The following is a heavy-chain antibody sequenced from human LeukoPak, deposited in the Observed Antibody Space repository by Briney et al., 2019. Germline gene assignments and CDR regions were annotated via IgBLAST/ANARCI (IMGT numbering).Heavy chain of an antibody. V-gene: IGHV4-34*01. CDR2: INHSGNT. Sequence: SETLSLTCAVYGESLSGYYWSWIRQPPGKGLEWIEEINHSGNTNYNPSLKSRVTMSIDTSKNQFSLRLTSVTAADTAVYYCARARGFFANYFDSWGQGTLVTVSS. CDR1: GESLSGYY. CDR3: ARARGFFANYFDS. D-gene: IGHD2-21*01. J-gene: IGHJ4*02.